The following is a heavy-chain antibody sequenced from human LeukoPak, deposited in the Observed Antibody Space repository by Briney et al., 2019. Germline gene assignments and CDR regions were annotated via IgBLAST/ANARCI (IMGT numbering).Heavy chain of an antibody. CDR1: GFSFGSYW. V-gene: IGHV4-34*01. CDR2: INDSGRT. J-gene: IGHJ6*03. CDR3: ARRWNYGRNYYIDV. Sequence: GSLRLSCAASGFSFGSYWMSWVRQAPGKGLEWIGEINDSGRTNYNPSLMSRVTVSVDTSKNQFSLRLTSVTATDTAVYYCARRWNYGRNYYIDVWGKGATVSVSS. D-gene: IGHD1-7*01.